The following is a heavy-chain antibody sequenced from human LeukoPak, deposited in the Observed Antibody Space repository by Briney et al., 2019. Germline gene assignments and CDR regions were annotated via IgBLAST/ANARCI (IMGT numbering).Heavy chain of an antibody. CDR2: INPSDGST. CDR3: ARDGQMATITYFDY. CDR1: GYTFTSYY. J-gene: IGHJ4*02. V-gene: IGHV1-46*01. D-gene: IGHD5-24*01. Sequence: ASVKVSCKASGYTFTSYYIHLVRQAPGQGFEWMAIINPSDGSTTNSQKFQGRVTMTRDMSTSTVYMELSSLRSEDTAVYYCARDGQMATITYFDYWGQGTLVTVSS.